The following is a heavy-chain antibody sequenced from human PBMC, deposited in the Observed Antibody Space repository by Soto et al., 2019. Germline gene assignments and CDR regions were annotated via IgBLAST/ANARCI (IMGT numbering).Heavy chain of an antibody. V-gene: IGHV1-69*04. D-gene: IGHD3-9*01. CDR3: ARPGARSYDILTGYYGGDDAFDI. CDR1: GFTFTSSA. Sequence: ASVKVSCKASGFTFTSSAVQWVRQAPGQGLEWMGRIIPILSIANYAQKFQGRVTITADKSTSTAYMELSSLRSEDTAVYYCARPGARSYDILTGYYGGDDAFDIWGQGTMVTVSS. J-gene: IGHJ3*02. CDR2: IIPILSIA.